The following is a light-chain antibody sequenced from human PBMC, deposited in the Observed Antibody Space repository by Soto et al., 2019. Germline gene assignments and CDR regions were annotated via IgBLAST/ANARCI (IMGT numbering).Light chain of an antibody. V-gene: IGKV1-5*01. CDR1: LTISDW. Sequence: DCQMTHPPSTLSGSLGYIFTITCRASLTISDWLAWYQQKPGKAPKLLIYDASTLESGVPSRFSGSGYGTEFTLTICGLQPDDFAPYYCQRYTGYWKTFGQRTKVEVK. CDR3: QRYTGYWKT. CDR2: DAS. J-gene: IGKJ1*01.